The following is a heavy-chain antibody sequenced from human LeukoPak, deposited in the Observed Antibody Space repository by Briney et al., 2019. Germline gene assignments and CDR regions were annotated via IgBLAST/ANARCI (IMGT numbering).Heavy chain of an antibody. Sequence: PSETLSLTCTVSGGSISSYYWSWIRQPAGKGLEWIGRIYTSGSTNYNPSLKSRVTMSVDTSKNQFSLKLSSVTAADTAVYYCARVYCSGGSCYIPGFDPPGIYYFDYWGQGTLVTVSS. J-gene: IGHJ4*02. CDR3: ARVYCSGGSCYIPGFDPPGIYYFDY. CDR2: IYTSGST. D-gene: IGHD2-15*01. CDR1: GGSISSYY. V-gene: IGHV4-4*07.